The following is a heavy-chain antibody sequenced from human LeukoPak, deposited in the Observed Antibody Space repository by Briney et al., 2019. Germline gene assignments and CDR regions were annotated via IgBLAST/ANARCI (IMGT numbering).Heavy chain of an antibody. V-gene: IGHV1-46*01. CDR2: INPSGGST. CDR3: ARDRGVRGAKYNWFDP. CDR1: GYTFTNFD. Sequence: GASVKVSCKASGYTFTNFDINWVRQAPGQGLEWMGIINPSGGSTSYAQKFQGRVTMTRDTSTSTVYMELSSLRSEDTAVYYCARDRGVRGAKYNWFDPWGQGTLVTVSS. J-gene: IGHJ5*02. D-gene: IGHD3-10*01.